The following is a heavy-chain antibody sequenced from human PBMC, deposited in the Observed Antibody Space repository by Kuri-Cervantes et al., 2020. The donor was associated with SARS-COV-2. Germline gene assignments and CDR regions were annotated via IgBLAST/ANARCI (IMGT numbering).Heavy chain of an antibody. CDR2: IYSGST. J-gene: IGHJ4*02. D-gene: IGHD2-15*01. Sequence: ESLKISCGVSDSSISSDYYWGWIRQPQGKGLEWTGSIYSGSTYYNPSLESRVTISVDTSKTHFSLSLISVTAADTAVYYCATRGDIVGIIDWGQGTLVTVSS. CDR3: ATRGDIVGIID. CDR1: DSSISSDYY. V-gene: IGHV4-38-2*01.